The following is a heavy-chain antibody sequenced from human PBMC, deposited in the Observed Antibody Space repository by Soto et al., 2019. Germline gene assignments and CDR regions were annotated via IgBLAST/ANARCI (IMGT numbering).Heavy chain of an antibody. D-gene: IGHD6-13*01. CDR3: AKDLRLAAAGLLFDY. Sequence: GGSLRLSCAASGFTFDDYAMHWVRQAPGKGLEWVSGISWNSGSIGYADSVKGRFTISRDNAKNSLYLQMNSLRAEDTALYYCAKDLRLAAAGLLFDYWGQGTLVTVSS. J-gene: IGHJ4*02. CDR2: ISWNSGSI. V-gene: IGHV3-9*01. CDR1: GFTFDDYA.